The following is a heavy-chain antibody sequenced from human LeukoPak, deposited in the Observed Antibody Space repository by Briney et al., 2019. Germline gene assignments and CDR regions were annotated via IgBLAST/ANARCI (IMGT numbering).Heavy chain of an antibody. CDR3: ARAIDRGVIIA. CDR1: GFTFSNAW. CDR2: IYSGANT. D-gene: IGHD3-10*01. V-gene: IGHV3-53*01. J-gene: IGHJ5*02. Sequence: GGSLRLSCAASGFTFSNAWMSWVRQAPGKGLEWVSVIYSGANTYYADSVKGRFTISGDNSNNTLYLQMNSLRVEDTAVYYCARAIDRGVIIAWGQGTLVTVSS.